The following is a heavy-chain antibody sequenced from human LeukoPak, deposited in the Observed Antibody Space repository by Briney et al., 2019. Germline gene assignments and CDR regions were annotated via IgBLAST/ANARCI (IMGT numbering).Heavy chain of an antibody. CDR1: GFTFSSYW. CDR2: IKQDGSEK. D-gene: IGHD3-10*01. Sequence: GGSLRLSCAASGFTFSSYWMSWVRQAPGKGLEWVANIKQDGSEKYYVDSVKGRFTISRDNAKNSLYLQMNSLRAEDTAVYYCARGVGELSGGRDFDYWGQGTLVTVSS. V-gene: IGHV3-7*01. J-gene: IGHJ4*02. CDR3: ARGVGELSGGRDFDY.